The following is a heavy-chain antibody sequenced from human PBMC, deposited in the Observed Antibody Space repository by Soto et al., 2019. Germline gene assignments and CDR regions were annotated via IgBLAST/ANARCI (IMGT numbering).Heavy chain of an antibody. CDR1: GGSISSGDYY. D-gene: IGHD3-22*01. Sequence: SETLSLTCTVPGGSISSGDYYWSWIRQPPGKGLEWIGYIYYSGSTYYNPSLKSRVTISVDTSKNQFSLKLSSVTAADTAVYYCARAGYYDSSGYYGNLYAFDIWGQGTMVTVSS. CDR2: IYYSGST. J-gene: IGHJ3*02. V-gene: IGHV4-30-4*01. CDR3: ARAGYYDSSGYYGNLYAFDI.